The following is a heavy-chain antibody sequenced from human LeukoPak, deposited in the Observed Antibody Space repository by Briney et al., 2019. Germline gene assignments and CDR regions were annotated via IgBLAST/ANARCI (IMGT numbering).Heavy chain of an antibody. Sequence: PSETLSLTCTVSRGSISSSSYYWGWIRQPPGKRLEWIGSFYYIEGTYYNPSLEGRVTISADSSKNQFSLKLTSVTAADTALYYCARILTTFDSWGQGTLVTVSS. CDR3: ARILTTFDS. CDR1: RGSISSSSYY. J-gene: IGHJ4*02. CDR2: FYYIEGT. V-gene: IGHV4-39*01. D-gene: IGHD4-11*01.